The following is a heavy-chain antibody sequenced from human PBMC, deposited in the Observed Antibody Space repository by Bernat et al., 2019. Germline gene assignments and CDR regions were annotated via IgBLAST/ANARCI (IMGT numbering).Heavy chain of an antibody. Sequence: VQLVDSGGGLAQPGGSLRLSCAASGFTFGDHYMNWIRQAPGKGLEWVSYISNTGSYTHYADSLKGRFTISRDNAKNSLYLQMNSLIAEDTAVYYCATGGGASGYFQYWGQGTLVTVSS. CDR3: ATGGGASGYFQY. J-gene: IGHJ1*01. V-gene: IGHV3-11*06. CDR1: GFTFGDHY. CDR2: ISNTGSYT. D-gene: IGHD3-10*01.